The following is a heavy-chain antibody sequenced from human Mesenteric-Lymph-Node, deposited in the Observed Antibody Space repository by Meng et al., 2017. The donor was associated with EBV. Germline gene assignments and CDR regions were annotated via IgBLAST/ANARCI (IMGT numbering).Heavy chain of an antibody. CDR3: AREDYYGSGNYVRFDP. J-gene: IGHJ5*02. CDR2: INTDTGSP. CDR1: GYSFTNYI. Sequence: QVQLVQSGSELKKPGASVTVSCKASGYSFTNYIVNWVRQAPGQGLEWMGWINTDTGSPTYAQGFTGRFVFSLDTSVSTAYLQISSLKAEDTAVYYCAREDYYGSGNYVRFDPWGQGTLVTVSS. V-gene: IGHV7-4-1*02. D-gene: IGHD3-10*01.